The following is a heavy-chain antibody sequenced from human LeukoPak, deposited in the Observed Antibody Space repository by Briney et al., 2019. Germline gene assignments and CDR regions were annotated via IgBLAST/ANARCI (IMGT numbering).Heavy chain of an antibody. D-gene: IGHD3-22*01. CDR1: GYTFTSYY. V-gene: IGHV1-46*01. J-gene: IGHJ3*02. CDR3: ARGRDANYYDTSDVSAFDI. CDR2: INPSYGST. Sequence: ASVKVSCKASGYTFTSYYMHWVRQAPGQGLEWMGIINPSYGSTSYTQKFQGRVTMTRDTSTSTVYMELSSLRSDDTAVYYCARGRDANYYDTSDVSAFDIWGQGTMVTVSS.